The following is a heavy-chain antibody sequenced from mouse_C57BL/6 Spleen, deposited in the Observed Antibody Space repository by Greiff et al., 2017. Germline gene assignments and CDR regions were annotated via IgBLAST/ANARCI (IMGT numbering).Heavy chain of an antibody. CDR3: ARLYGNCVWYFDV. Sequence: EVQRVESGGGLVQPGGSLSLSCAASGFTFTDYYMSWVRQPPGQAPEWLGFIRNNANGDTTEYSASVKGRFTISRDNSQSILYLQMNALRAEDSATYYCARLYGNCVWYFDVWGTGTTVTVSS. J-gene: IGHJ1*03. D-gene: IGHD2-1*01. CDR1: GFTFTDYY. CDR2: IRNNANGDTT. V-gene: IGHV7-3*01.